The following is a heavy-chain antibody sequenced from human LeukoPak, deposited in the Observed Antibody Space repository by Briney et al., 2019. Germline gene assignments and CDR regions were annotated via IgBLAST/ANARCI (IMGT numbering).Heavy chain of an antibody. CDR3: AKDKFYDTSDYFDY. CDR1: GFTFDDYG. J-gene: IGHJ4*02. V-gene: IGHV3-9*01. CDR2: ISWNSGSI. Sequence: GGSLRLSCAASGFTFDDYGMHWGREAPGKGVEGGSGISWNSGSIVYADSVKGRFTISRDNAKNCLYMQMNSLRAEDTALYYCAKDKFYDTSDYFDYWGREPWSPSPQ. D-gene: IGHD3-22*01.